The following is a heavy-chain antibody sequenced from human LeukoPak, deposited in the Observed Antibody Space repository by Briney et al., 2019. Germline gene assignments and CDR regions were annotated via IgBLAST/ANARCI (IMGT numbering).Heavy chain of an antibody. V-gene: IGHV4-4*02. Sequence: SETLSLTCAVSGGSISSSNWWSWVRQPPGKGLEWIGEIYHSGSTNYNPSLKSRVTISVDKSKNQFSLKLSSVTAADTAVYYCARAPSCSSTSCSTKYFDYWGQGTLVTVSS. CDR3: ARAPSCSSTSCSTKYFDY. D-gene: IGHD2-2*01. CDR2: IYHSGST. CDR1: GGSISSSNW. J-gene: IGHJ4*02.